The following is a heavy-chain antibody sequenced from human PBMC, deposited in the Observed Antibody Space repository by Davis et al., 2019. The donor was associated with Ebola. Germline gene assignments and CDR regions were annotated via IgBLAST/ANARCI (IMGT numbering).Heavy chain of an antibody. CDR3: ATDADFDEDIDN. CDR2: GNSGGENI. D-gene: IGHD2/OR15-2a*01. J-gene: IGHJ4*01. V-gene: IGHV3-48*02. Sequence: LPCPVSGLTFTPNGFTPVRQASEQGLEWVAHGNSGGENILYTDSVKGRFTISRDNVKYSLYLQMDSLREEDTAVYYCATDADFDEDIDNWGPGTLITASS. CDR1: GLTFTPNG.